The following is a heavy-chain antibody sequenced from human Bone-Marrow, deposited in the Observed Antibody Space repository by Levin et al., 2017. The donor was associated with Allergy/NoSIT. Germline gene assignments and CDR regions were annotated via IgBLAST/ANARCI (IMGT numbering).Heavy chain of an antibody. V-gene: IGHV3-72*01. CDR3: VRGNYGDYPRNDAFDN. J-gene: IGHJ3*02. Sequence: GGSLRLSCAASGFTFSDHYMDWVRQAPGKGLEWVGRTRNKANSYTTDYAASVRGRFTVSREDSQNSLYLQMNSLKTEDTAVYYCVRGNYGDYPRNDAFDNWGQGTMVTVSS. D-gene: IGHD4-17*01. CDR2: TRNKANSYTT. CDR1: GFTFSDHY.